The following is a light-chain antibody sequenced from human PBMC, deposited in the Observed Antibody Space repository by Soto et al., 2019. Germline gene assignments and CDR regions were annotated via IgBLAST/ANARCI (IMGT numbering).Light chain of an antibody. CDR1: QSVGSW. V-gene: IGKV1-5*03. CDR3: QQYASSSPWT. CDR2: KAS. Sequence: DMPMTQSPSTLSASVGDRVTITCRASQSVGSWLAWYQQKPGKAPKLLIYKASSLESGVPSRFSGSGSGTAFSLTISSLQPDDFASYHCQQYASSSPWTFGQGTKVEIK. J-gene: IGKJ1*01.